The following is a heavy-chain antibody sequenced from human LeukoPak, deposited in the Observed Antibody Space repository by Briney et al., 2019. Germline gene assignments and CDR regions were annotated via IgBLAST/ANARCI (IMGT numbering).Heavy chain of an antibody. CDR3: ARLDFWSGYYTHDY. CDR1: GFTFSSYS. D-gene: IGHD3-3*01. J-gene: IGHJ4*02. CDR2: ISSSSSYI. Sequence: GGSLRLSCAAPGFTFSSYSMNWVRQAPGKGLEWVSSISSSSSYIYYADSVKGRFTISRDNAKNSLYLQMNSLRAEDTAVYYCARLDFWSGYYTHDYWGQGTLVTVSS. V-gene: IGHV3-21*01.